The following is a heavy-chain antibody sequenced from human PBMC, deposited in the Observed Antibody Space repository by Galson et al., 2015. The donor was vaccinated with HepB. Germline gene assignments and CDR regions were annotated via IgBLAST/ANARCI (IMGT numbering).Heavy chain of an antibody. Sequence: SLRLSCAASGFSFTNYVMNWVRQAPGKGLEWVSGISWNSGSIGYADSVKGRFTISRDNAKNSLYLQMNSLRAEDTALYYCAKGKDTAMVLVDFDYWGQGTLVTVSS. CDR2: ISWNSGSI. CDR3: AKGKDTAMVLVDFDY. J-gene: IGHJ4*02. D-gene: IGHD5-18*01. V-gene: IGHV3-9*01. CDR1: GFSFTNYV.